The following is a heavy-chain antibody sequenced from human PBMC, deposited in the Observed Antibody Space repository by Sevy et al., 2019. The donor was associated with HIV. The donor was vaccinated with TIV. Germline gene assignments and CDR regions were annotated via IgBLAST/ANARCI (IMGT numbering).Heavy chain of an antibody. CDR1: GFSFDSYG. CDR2: ISGSGSRI. CDR3: AKGGGHYDPDEIGYYFYYYNMDV. Sequence: GGSLRLSCAVSGFSFDSYGMTWVRQAPGKGLEWVSGISGSGSRIYYADSVKGRFIISRDNSKNTLDLQMNSLRSEDTAIYYCAKGGGHYDPDEIGYYFYYYNMDVWGKGTTVTVSS. D-gene: IGHD3-22*01. V-gene: IGHV3-23*01. J-gene: IGHJ6*03.